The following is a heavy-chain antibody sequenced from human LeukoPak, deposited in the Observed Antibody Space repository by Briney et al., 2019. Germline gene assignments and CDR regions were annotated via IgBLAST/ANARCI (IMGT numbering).Heavy chain of an antibody. CDR3: TTDLNSYQTFDY. CDR1: GFTFSNAW. CDR2: IRSKTDGGTT. Sequence: GGSLRLSCAASGFTFSNAWMSWVRQAPGKGLEGVGRIRSKTDGGTTDYAAPVKARFTISRDDSKNTLYLQMNFLKTEDTAMYYCTTDLNSYQTFDYWGQGTLVTVSS. D-gene: IGHD5-18*01. J-gene: IGHJ4*02. V-gene: IGHV3-15*01.